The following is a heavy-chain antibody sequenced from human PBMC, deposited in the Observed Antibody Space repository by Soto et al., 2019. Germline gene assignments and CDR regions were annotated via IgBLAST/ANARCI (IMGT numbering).Heavy chain of an antibody. CDR1: GFTFPDHA. CDR3: SGHGGFSAP. Sequence: PGGSLRLSCSASGFTFPDHAVSWFRQAPGKGPEWVSLISGTTYGGTAEYAASVRGRVIVSREDSKRIVYVQMNSLKTEDRAVYYCSGHGGFSAPWGPGTLVTVSS. J-gene: IGHJ4*02. V-gene: IGHV3-49*03. CDR2: ISGTTYGGTA. D-gene: IGHD3-16*01.